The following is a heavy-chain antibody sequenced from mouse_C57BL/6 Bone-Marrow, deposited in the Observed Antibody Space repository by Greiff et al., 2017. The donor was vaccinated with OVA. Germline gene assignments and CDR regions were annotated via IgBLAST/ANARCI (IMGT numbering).Heavy chain of an antibody. V-gene: IGHV3-6*01. D-gene: IGHD1-1*01. J-gene: IGHJ3*01. Sequence: EVQLKESGPGLVKPSQSLSLTCSVTGYSITSGYYWNWIRQFPGNKLEWMGYISYDGSNNYNPSLKNRISITRDTSKNQFFLKLNSVTTEDTATYYCATKAYWGQGTLVTVSA. CDR2: ISYDGSN. CDR3: ATKAY. CDR1: GYSITSGYY.